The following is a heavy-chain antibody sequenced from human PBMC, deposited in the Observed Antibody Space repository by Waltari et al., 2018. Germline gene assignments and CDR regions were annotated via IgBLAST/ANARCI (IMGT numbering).Heavy chain of an antibody. J-gene: IGHJ4*02. CDR1: GYTFTSYA. Sequence: QVQLVQSGAEVKKPGASVKVSCKASGYTFTSYAMHWVRQAPGQRLEWMGWINAGNGNTKYSQKCQGRVTITRDTSASTAYMELSSLRSEDTAVYYCAREDDSSGYYLGDFDYWGQGTLVTVSS. D-gene: IGHD3-22*01. V-gene: IGHV1-3*01. CDR3: AREDDSSGYYLGDFDY. CDR2: INAGNGNT.